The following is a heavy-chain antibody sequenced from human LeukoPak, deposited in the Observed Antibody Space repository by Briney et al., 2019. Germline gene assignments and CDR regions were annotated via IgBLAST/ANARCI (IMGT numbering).Heavy chain of an antibody. Sequence: WIGWMNPNSGGTKYAQKFQGRVTMTRDTSISTAYMELSRLRSDDTAMYYCARDKLGLGELSLYDQWGQGTLVTVFS. D-gene: IGHD3-16*02. J-gene: IGHJ5*02. CDR3: ARDKLGLGELSLYDQ. V-gene: IGHV1-2*02. CDR2: MNPNSGGT.